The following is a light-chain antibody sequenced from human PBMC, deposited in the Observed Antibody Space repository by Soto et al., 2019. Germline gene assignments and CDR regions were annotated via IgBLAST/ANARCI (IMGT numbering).Light chain of an antibody. J-gene: IGKJ2*01. CDR3: QRYNDYQYI. Sequence: DIQMTQSPSTLSASVGDRVTITCRASQSITTWLAWYQQKPGKAPKLLIYKATNLQSGVPSRLSGSGSGTKFSLTISSLQPDDFATYYCQRYNDYQYIFGQGTKLEIK. CDR2: KAT. CDR1: QSITTW. V-gene: IGKV1-5*03.